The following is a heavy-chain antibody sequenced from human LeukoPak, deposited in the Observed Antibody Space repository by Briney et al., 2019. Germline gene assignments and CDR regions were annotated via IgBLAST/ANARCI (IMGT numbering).Heavy chain of an antibody. Sequence: GGSLRLSCAASGFTFSTYWMHWVRQAPGKGLVWVSRINSDGSSISYADSVKGRSTISRDNARNTVYLQMNSLRVEDTAVYYCARGYDHWGQGTLVTVSS. CDR3: ARGYDH. V-gene: IGHV3-74*01. CDR1: GFTFSTYW. CDR2: INSDGSSI. J-gene: IGHJ5*02.